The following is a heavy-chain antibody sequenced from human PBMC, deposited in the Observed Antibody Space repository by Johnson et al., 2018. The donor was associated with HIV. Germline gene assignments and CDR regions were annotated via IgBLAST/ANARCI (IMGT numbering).Heavy chain of an antibody. J-gene: IGHJ3*02. Sequence: MQLVESGGGVVQPGRSLRLSCAASGFSVSNNYMSWVRQAPGKGLEWVSVIYSGGSAFYADSVKGRFILSRDNSKNTLFLQMNSLRAEDTAVYYCARFRSSNWFDAFDIWGQGTMVTFSA. CDR2: IYSGGSA. CDR3: ARFRSSNWFDAFDI. D-gene: IGHD6-13*01. V-gene: IGHV3-66*01. CDR1: GFSVSNNY.